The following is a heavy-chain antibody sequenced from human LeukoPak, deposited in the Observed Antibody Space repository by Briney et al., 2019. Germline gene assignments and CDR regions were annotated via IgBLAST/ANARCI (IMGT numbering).Heavy chain of an antibody. J-gene: IGHJ5*02. D-gene: IGHD3-10*01. CDR1: GYTFTSYG. V-gene: IGHV1-18*01. Sequence: GASVKVSCKASGYTFTSYGISWVRQAPGQGLEWMGWISAYNGNTNYAQKLQGRVTMTTDTSTSTAYMELRSLRSDDTAVYYCARAYYYGSGSYYNGYSDPWGQGTLVTVSS. CDR2: ISAYNGNT. CDR3: ARAYYYGSGSYYNGYSDP.